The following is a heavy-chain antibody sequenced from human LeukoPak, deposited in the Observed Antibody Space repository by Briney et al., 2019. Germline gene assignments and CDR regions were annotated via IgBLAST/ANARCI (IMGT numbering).Heavy chain of an antibody. J-gene: IGHJ4*02. Sequence: PGGSLRLSCVASGFTFSSYCMSWVRQAPGKGLEWVANIQDGSDKYYVDSVKGRFTISRDNAKNSLYLQMNSLRAEVTAVYYCARCLYYYGSGSYYVDYWGQGTLVTVSS. CDR2: IQDGSDK. D-gene: IGHD3-10*01. CDR1: GFTFSSYC. CDR3: ARCLYYYGSGSYYVDY. V-gene: IGHV3-7*05.